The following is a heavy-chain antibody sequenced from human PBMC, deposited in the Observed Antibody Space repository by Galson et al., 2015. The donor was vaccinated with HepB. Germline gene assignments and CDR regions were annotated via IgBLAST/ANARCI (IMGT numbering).Heavy chain of an antibody. CDR1: GFSLNTNGVG. D-gene: IGHD2-15*01. Sequence: PALVKPTQTLTLTCTVSGFSLNTNGVGVGWIRQPPGKALEWLAVIYWDDDKRYSPSLESRLTISKDTSKNQVVFTMTTMDPVDTGTYYCAHMGYCSGGSCYSSEYLQHWGQGTLVTVSS. CDR3: AHMGYCSGGSCYSSEYLQH. CDR2: IYWDDDK. J-gene: IGHJ1*01. V-gene: IGHV2-5*02.